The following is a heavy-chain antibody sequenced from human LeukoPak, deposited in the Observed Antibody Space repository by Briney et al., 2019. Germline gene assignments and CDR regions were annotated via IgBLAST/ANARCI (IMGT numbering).Heavy chain of an antibody. V-gene: IGHV1-24*01. Sequence: ASVKISCKVSGHTLTEVSIDWVRQAPGKGLEWMGGFHPGHGEMIYAQNLRGRVTMTEDTSADIAYLEVTSLTSEDTAIYYCAPGFSYDNETFYWNNWLAPWGQGTLVTVSS. CDR2: FHPGHGEM. CDR1: GHTLTEVS. J-gene: IGHJ5*02. D-gene: IGHD3-22*01. CDR3: APGFSYDNETFYWNNWLAP.